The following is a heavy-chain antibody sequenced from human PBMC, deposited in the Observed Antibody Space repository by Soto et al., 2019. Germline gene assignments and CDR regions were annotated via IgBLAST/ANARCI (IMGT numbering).Heavy chain of an antibody. J-gene: IGHJ4*02. D-gene: IGHD4-4*01. V-gene: IGHV4-30-4*01. CDR2: IYYSGTT. CDR3: ARSRNSDYIPQY. CDR1: GGSISSGDYY. Sequence: QVQLQESGPGLVKPSQTLSLTCTVSGGSISSGDYYWSWIRQPPGKGPEWIGYIYYSGTTYYNPSLKSRVTISVDTSKNQFSLKLSSVTAADTAVYYCARSRNSDYIPQYWGQGTLVTVSS.